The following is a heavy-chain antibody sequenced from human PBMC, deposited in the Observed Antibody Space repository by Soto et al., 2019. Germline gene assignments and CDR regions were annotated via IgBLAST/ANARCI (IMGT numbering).Heavy chain of an antibody. CDR2: IKSKTDGGTT. CDR3: AKDVGQWVETFDY. J-gene: IGHJ4*01. D-gene: IGHD6-19*01. Sequence: LRLSCAASGFTFSNAWMSWVRQAPGKGLEWVGRIKSKTDGGTTDYAAPVKGRFTISRDDSKNTLYLQMNSLKTEDTAVYYCAKDVGQWVETFDYWGHGTLVTV. CDR1: GFTFSNAW. V-gene: IGHV3-15*01.